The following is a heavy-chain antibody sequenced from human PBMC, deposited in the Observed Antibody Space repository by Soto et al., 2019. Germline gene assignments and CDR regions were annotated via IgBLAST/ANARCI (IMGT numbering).Heavy chain of an antibody. D-gene: IGHD6-13*01. CDR2: MNPGSGKT. V-gene: IGHV1-8*02. Sequence: VDSVNVSCKASGYTFINFDISWVRQAAGQGLEWLGWMNPGSGKTGYASKFQGRVAMTRDASTGTSHLELSSLTSDDTAVYYCARIASAGNLNWFDPCGQGTLVTVSS. J-gene: IGHJ5*02. CDR1: GYTFINFD. CDR3: ARIASAGNLNWFDP.